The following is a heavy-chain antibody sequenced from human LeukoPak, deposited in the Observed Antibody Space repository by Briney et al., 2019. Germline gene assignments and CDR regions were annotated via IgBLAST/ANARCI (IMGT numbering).Heavy chain of an antibody. CDR3: AKIIFSSWYYFDY. V-gene: IGHV3-23*01. D-gene: IGHD6-13*01. Sequence: GGSLRLSCAASGFTFSSYAMSWVRQAPGKGLEWVSAISGSGGSTYYADSVKGRFTISRDNSKNTLCLQMNSLRAEDTAVYYCAKIIFSSWYYFDYWGQGTLVTVSS. CDR2: ISGSGGST. J-gene: IGHJ4*02. CDR1: GFTFSSYA.